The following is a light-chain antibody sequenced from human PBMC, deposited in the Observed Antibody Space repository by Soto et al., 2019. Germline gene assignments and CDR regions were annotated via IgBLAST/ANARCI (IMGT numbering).Light chain of an antibody. Sequence: QSALTQPPSVSGSPGQSVTISCTGTSSDVGNYNHVSWYQQPPGTAPKLMIYEVSNRPSGVPDRFSGSKSGNTASLTISGLQAEDEADYSCSLYTTSSTSPYVFGTGTKLTVL. J-gene: IGLJ1*01. CDR1: SSDVGNYNH. CDR2: EVS. V-gene: IGLV2-18*01. CDR3: SLYTTSSTSPYV.